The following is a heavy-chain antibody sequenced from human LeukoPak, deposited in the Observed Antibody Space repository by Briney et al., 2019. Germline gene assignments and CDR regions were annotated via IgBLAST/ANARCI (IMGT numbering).Heavy chain of an antibody. CDR1: GYTFTGYY. D-gene: IGHD2-21*02. Sequence: ASVKVSCKASGYTFTGYYMHWVRQAAGQGLEWMGRINPNSGGTNYAQKFQGRVTMTRDTSISTAYMELSRLRSDDTAVYYCARDFDGAGDWNYLVYWGQGTLVTVSS. J-gene: IGHJ4*02. CDR3: ARDFDGAGDWNYLVY. V-gene: IGHV1-2*06. CDR2: INPNSGGT.